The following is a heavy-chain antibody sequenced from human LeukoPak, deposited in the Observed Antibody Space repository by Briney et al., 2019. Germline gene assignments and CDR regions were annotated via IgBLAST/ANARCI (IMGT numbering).Heavy chain of an antibody. J-gene: IGHJ6*02. CDR3: ARRDRLEPLDV. CDR2: IYHSGST. D-gene: IGHD1-1*01. Sequence: PSETLSLTCTVSGGSISSYYWSWIRQPPGKGLEWIGYIYHSGSTNYNPSLKSRVTISVDTSKNQFSLQLSSVTAADTAVYYCARRDRLEPLDVWGQGTTVTVSS. CDR1: GGSISSYY. V-gene: IGHV4-59*08.